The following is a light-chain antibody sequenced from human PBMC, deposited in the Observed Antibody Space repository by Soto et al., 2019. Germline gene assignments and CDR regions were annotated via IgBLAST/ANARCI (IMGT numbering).Light chain of an antibody. V-gene: IGLV2-18*02. CDR2: DVN. CDR3: SSYTSSSTYV. J-gene: IGLJ1*01. Sequence: QSALTQPPSVSGSPGQSVAISCTGTSSDVGNSNGVSWYHQPPGTAPKLMIYDVNNRPSELPDRFSGSKSGNTASLTISGLQAEDEGDYYCSSYTSSSTYVFGTGTKLTVL. CDR1: SSDVGNSNG.